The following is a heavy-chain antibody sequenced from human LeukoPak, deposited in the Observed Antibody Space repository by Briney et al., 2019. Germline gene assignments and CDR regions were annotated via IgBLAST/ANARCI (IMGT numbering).Heavy chain of an antibody. CDR1: GYTFTSYG. Sequence: AASVKVSCKASGYTFTSYGISWVRPAPGQGLEWMGWISAYNGNTNYAQKLQGRVTMTTDTSTSTAYMELRSLRSDDTAVYYCARDLYYYGSGSPNWFDPWGQGTLVTVSS. J-gene: IGHJ5*02. CDR2: ISAYNGNT. D-gene: IGHD3-10*01. CDR3: ARDLYYYGSGSPNWFDP. V-gene: IGHV1-18*01.